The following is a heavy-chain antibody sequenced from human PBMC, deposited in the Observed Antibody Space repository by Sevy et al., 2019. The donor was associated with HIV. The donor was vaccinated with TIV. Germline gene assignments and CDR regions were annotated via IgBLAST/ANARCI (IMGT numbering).Heavy chain of an antibody. Sequence: GGSLRLSCTASKFTFSDYYMSWIRQAPGKGLEWVSYISSSSTYTNYADSVKGRFTVSRDNAKNSLYLQMNSLRGDDTALYYCARDIDSSGYSYAFDLWGQGTMVTVSS. J-gene: IGHJ3*01. V-gene: IGHV3-11*06. CDR1: KFTFSDYY. D-gene: IGHD3-22*01. CDR2: ISSSSTYT. CDR3: ARDIDSSGYSYAFDL.